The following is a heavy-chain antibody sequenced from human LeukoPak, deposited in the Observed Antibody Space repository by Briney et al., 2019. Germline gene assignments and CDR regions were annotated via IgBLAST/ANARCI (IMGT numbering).Heavy chain of an antibody. CDR1: GGSISSYY. CDR2: IYYSGST. V-gene: IGHV4-59*01. D-gene: IGHD3-10*01. Sequence: SETLSLTCTVSGGSISSYYWSWIRQPPGKGLEWIGCIYYSGSTNYNPSLKSRVTISVDTSENQFSLKLSSVTAADTAEYYCARGNYYGSGSYYGDAFDIWGQGTMVTVSS. J-gene: IGHJ3*02. CDR3: ARGNYYGSGSYYGDAFDI.